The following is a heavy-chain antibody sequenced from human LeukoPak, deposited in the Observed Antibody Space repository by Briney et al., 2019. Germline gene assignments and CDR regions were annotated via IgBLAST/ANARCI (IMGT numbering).Heavy chain of an antibody. V-gene: IGHV4-59*01. CDR1: GGSFCGYY. Sequence: SETLSLTCAVYGGSFCGYYWSWIRQPPGKGLEWIGYIYHSGSTNYNPSLKSRVTISVDTSKNQFSLKLSSVTAADTAVYYCAREQQLVLDYWGQGTLVTVSS. D-gene: IGHD6-13*01. CDR3: AREQQLVLDY. CDR2: IYHSGST. J-gene: IGHJ4*02.